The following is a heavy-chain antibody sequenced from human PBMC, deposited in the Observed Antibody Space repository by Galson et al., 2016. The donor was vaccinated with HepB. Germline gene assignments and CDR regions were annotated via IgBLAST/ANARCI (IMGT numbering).Heavy chain of an antibody. J-gene: IGHJ4*02. D-gene: IGHD4-11*01. V-gene: IGHV1-18*01. CDR3: ARDGDYSFPFDF. CDR1: GYTFTSYG. Sequence: SVKVSCKASGYTFTSYGLSWVRQAPGQGLEWMGWIGAYHGNTKYAQNLQGRVTMTADTSTSTAYMELRSLRSDDTAVYYCARDGDYSFPFDFWGRGTLVTVSS. CDR2: IGAYHGNT.